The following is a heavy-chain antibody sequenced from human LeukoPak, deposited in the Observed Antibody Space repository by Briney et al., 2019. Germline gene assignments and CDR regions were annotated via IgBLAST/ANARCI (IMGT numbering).Heavy chain of an antibody. CDR1: GGSVSSASYY. D-gene: IGHD6-13*01. V-gene: IGHV4-61*02. Sequence: SQTLSLTCTVSGGSVSSASYYWSWIRQPAGKGLEWIGRIYTSGSTNYNPSLKSRVTISVDTSKNQFSLKLSSVTAADTAVYYCAMRERLAAAFDYWGQGTLVTVSS. CDR2: IYTSGST. J-gene: IGHJ4*02. CDR3: AMRERLAAAFDY.